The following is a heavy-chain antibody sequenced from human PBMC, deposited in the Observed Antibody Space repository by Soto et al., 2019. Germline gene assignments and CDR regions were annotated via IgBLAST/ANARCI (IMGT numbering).Heavy chain of an antibody. CDR2: INAGNGNT. J-gene: IGHJ4*02. Sequence: RASVKVSCKASGYTFTSYAMHWVRRAPGQRLEWMGWINAGNGNTKYSQKFQGRVTITRDTSASTAYMELSSLRSEDTAVYYCARAVAAYGSGIDLDYWGQGTLVTSPQ. D-gene: IGHD3-10*01. CDR1: GYTFTSYA. V-gene: IGHV1-3*01. CDR3: ARAVAAYGSGIDLDY.